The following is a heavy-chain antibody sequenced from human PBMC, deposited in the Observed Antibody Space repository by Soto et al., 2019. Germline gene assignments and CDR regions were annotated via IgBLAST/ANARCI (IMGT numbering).Heavy chain of an antibody. CDR3: ARGTWLVYWFDP. D-gene: IGHD6-19*01. CDR1: GGSVSSGSYY. J-gene: IGHJ5*02. Sequence: QVQLQESGPGLVKPSETLSLTCTVSGGSVSSGSYYWSWIRQPPGKGLEWIGYIYYSGSTNYNPARKRRVPVSVDPSKDQSSLQLSSVTAADTAVDYCARGTWLVYWFDPWGPGTLVTVSS. V-gene: IGHV4-61*01. CDR2: IYYSGST.